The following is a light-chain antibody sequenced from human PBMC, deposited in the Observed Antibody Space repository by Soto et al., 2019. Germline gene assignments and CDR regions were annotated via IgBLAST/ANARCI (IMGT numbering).Light chain of an antibody. CDR1: QSVDIN. J-gene: IGKJ1*01. CDR3: QHYNNWPWT. CDR2: GAS. V-gene: IGKV3-15*01. Sequence: EIVMTQSPATLSVSPGERATLSCRASQSVDINLAWYQKKAGQAPRLLIYGASTRATAIPARFSGSGSGTEFTLTISSLQSEDFAVYFCQHYNNWPWTFGQGTKVAIK.